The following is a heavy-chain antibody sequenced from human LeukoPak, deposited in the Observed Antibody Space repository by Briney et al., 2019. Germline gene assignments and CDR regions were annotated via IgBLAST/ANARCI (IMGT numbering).Heavy chain of an antibody. D-gene: IGHD1-1*01. J-gene: IGHJ4*02. Sequence: GGSLRLSCAASGFTFSSYSMNWVRQAPGKGLEWVSSISSSSSYIYYADSVKGRFTISRDNSKNTLYLQMNSLRAEDTAVYYCAKDTKLKYYFDYWGQGTLVTVSS. CDR2: ISSSSSYI. CDR1: GFTFSSYS. CDR3: AKDTKLKYYFDY. V-gene: IGHV3-21*04.